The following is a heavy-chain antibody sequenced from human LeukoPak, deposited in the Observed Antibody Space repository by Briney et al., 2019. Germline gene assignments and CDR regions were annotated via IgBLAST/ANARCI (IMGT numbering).Heavy chain of an antibody. D-gene: IGHD1-14*01. CDR3: ARNGLYNLDY. CDR1: GGSISSSSYY. V-gene: IGHV4-39*07. J-gene: IGHJ4*02. Sequence: SETLSLTCTVSGGSISSSSYYWAWIRQPPGKGLEWIGSIYYSGNTYYKSSLKSRVTISVDKSKNQFSLNLDSVTAADTAVYYCARNGLYNLDYWGQGTLVTVSS. CDR2: IYYSGNT.